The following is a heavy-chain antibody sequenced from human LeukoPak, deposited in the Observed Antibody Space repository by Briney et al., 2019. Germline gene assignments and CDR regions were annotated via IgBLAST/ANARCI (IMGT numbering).Heavy chain of an antibody. D-gene: IGHD2-21*01. CDR3: ARGTYCGGDCYSIFDY. J-gene: IGHJ4*02. V-gene: IGHV4-59*01. CDR1: GGSISSYY. CDR2: IYYSGST. Sequence: PSETLSLTCTVSGGSISSYYWSWIRQPPGKGLERIGYIYYSGSTNYNPSPKSRVTISVDTSKNQFSLKLSSVTAADTAVYYCARGTYCGGDCYSIFDYWGQGTLVTVSS.